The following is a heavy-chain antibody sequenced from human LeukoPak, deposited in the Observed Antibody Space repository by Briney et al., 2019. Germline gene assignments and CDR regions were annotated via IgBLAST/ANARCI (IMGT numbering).Heavy chain of an antibody. D-gene: IGHD4-17*01. CDR2: INANGNT. V-gene: IGHV4-39*01. CDR3: ASANFGDYVF. J-gene: IGHJ4*02. Sequence: SETLSLTCTVSGVSIGSSSYYWGWIRQPPGKGLEWIGRINANGNTHYNPSLKSRVTISVDTSINQFSLRVISVTAADTALYYCASANFGDYVFRGQGTLVTVSS. CDR1: GVSIGSSSYY.